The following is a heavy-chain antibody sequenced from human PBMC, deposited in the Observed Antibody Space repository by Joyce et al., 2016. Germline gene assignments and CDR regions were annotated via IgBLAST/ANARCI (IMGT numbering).Heavy chain of an antibody. CDR1: GFILRGYY. Sequence: EVQVLESGGGLVQPGGSLRLSCAVSGFILRGYYMSWVRQAPGKVLEWVSAISSSGDSTYYTDSVKGRFTVSRDNSKKILYLQMNTLRAEDTAVYYCAKASLTGYYIGAYYFDYWGQGTLVTVSS. V-gene: IGHV3-23*01. D-gene: IGHD3-9*01. CDR3: AKASLTGYYIGAYYFDY. J-gene: IGHJ4*02. CDR2: ISSSGDST.